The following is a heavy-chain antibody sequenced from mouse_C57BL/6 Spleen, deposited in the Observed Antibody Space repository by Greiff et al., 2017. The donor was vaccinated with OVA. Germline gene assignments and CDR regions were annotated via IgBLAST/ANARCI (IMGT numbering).Heavy chain of an antibody. CDR1: GYTFTSYW. CDR2: IDPSDSYT. D-gene: IGHD1-1*01. J-gene: IGHJ3*01. V-gene: IGHV1-50*01. CDR3: ATGDYYGSSSWFAY. Sequence: QVQLQQPGAELVKPGASVKLSCKASGYTFTSYWMQWVKQRPGQGLEWIGEIDPSDSYTNYNQKFKGKATLTVDTSSSTAYMQLSSLTSEDSAVYHCATGDYYGSSSWFAYGGQGTLVTVSA.